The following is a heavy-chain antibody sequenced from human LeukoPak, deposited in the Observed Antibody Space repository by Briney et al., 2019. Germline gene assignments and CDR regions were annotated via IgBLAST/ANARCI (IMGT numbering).Heavy chain of an antibody. Sequence: SETLSLTCTVSGGSISSYYWSWIRQPAGKGLEWIVRIYTSGSTNYNPSLKSRVTMSVDTSKNQFSLKLSSVTAADTAVYYCARGKDDYSNYYYYYMDVWGKGTTVTVSS. CDR3: ARGKDDYSNYYYYYMDV. J-gene: IGHJ6*03. CDR2: IYTSGST. CDR1: GGSISSYY. V-gene: IGHV4-4*07. D-gene: IGHD4-11*01.